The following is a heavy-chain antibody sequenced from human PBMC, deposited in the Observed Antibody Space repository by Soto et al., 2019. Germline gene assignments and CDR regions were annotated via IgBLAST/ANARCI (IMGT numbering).Heavy chain of an antibody. CDR2: IYHSGST. Sequence: SETLSLTCAVSGYSISSGYYWGWIRQPPGKGLEWIGSIYHSGSTYYNPSLKSRVTISVDTSKNQFSLKLSSVTAADTAVYYCARDIVGATGGMDVWGQGTTVTVSS. J-gene: IGHJ6*02. V-gene: IGHV4-38-2*02. D-gene: IGHD1-26*01. CDR1: GYSISSGYY. CDR3: ARDIVGATGGMDV.